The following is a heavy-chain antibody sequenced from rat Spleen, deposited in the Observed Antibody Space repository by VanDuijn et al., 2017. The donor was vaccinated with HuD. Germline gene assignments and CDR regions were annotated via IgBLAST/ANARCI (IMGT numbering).Heavy chain of an antibody. CDR1: GFTFSNYD. V-gene: IGHV5S13*01. CDR2: ISTGGGNT. J-gene: IGHJ1*01. D-gene: IGHD1-12*02. Sequence: EVQLVESGGGLVQPGRSLKLSCAASGFTFSNYDMAWVRQAPTKGLEWIASISTGGGNTYYRDSVKGRFTISRDNAKNTQYLQMDSLRSEDTATYYCARRPFITMMVVPTRDYYWYFDFWGPGTMVTVSS. CDR3: ARRPFITMMVVPTRDYYWYFDF.